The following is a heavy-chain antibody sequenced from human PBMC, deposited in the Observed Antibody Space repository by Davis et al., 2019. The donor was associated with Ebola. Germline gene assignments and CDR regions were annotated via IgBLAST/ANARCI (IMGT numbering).Heavy chain of an antibody. Sequence: ASVKVSCKASGYTFTSYYMHWVRQAPGQGLEWMGIINPSGGSTSYAQKFQGRVTMTRDTSTSTVYMELSSLRSEDTAVYYCAIQTKPYYYDSSGYQRAFDIWGQGTMVTVSS. D-gene: IGHD3-22*01. CDR1: GYTFTSYY. J-gene: IGHJ3*02. CDR2: INPSGGST. CDR3: AIQTKPYYYDSSGYQRAFDI. V-gene: IGHV1-46*01.